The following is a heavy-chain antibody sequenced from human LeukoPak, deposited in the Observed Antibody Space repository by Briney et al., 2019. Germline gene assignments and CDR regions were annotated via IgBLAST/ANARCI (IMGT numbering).Heavy chain of an antibody. CDR2: ISWNSGSI. J-gene: IGHJ6*02. D-gene: IGHD3-10*01. Sequence: PGGSLRLSCAASGFTFDDYAMHWVRQAPGKGLEWVSGISWNSGSIGYADSVKGRFTISRDNAKNSLYLQMNSLRAEDTALYYCAKDLSSGPLGAGSGSYDYYYYGMDVWGQGTTVTVSS. CDR1: GFTFDDYA. V-gene: IGHV3-9*01. CDR3: AKDLSSGPLGAGSGSYDYYYYGMDV.